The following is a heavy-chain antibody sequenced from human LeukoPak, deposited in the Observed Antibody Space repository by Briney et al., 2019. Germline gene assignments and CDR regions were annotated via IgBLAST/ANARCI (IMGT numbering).Heavy chain of an antibody. Sequence: PAGSLTLSCAASGFTFSGSAMHWVRQASGKGLEWGGRIISKANSYATAYDASVKGRFAISRDDSKNKAYLQMNSLKTEDTAVYYCSRREAVAGRSVDYWGQGTLVTVSS. V-gene: IGHV3-73*01. D-gene: IGHD6-19*01. J-gene: IGHJ4*02. CDR1: GFTFSGSA. CDR2: IISKANSYAT. CDR3: SRREAVAGRSVDY.